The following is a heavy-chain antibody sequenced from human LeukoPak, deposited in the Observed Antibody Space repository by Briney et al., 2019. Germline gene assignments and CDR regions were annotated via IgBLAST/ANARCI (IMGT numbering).Heavy chain of an antibody. J-gene: IGHJ4*02. CDR3: VRDPGGTLFDS. CDR1: GDSVSRNTAS. Sequence: KGSQTLSLTCVISGDSVSRNTASWNWIRQSPSRGLEWLGSTYYRSKWYNDFAESVKSRITFSADTSKNQLTLQLNSVTPDDTAVYYCVRDPGGTLFDSWGQGTLVTVSS. CDR2: TYYRSKWYN. V-gene: IGHV6-1*01.